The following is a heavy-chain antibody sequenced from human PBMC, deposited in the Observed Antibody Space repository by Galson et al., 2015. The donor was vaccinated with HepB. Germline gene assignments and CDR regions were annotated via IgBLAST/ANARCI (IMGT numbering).Heavy chain of an antibody. CDR3: AMGPFVLRF. J-gene: IGHJ4*02. CDR1: GFTFSSYW. V-gene: IGHV3-74*01. CDR2: INSDGSST. D-gene: IGHD3-3*01. Sequence: SLRLSCAASGFTFSSYWMHWVRQTPGKGLVWVSRINSDGSSTSYADSVKGRFTISRDNAKNTLYLQMNSLRAVDTAVYYCAMGPFVLRFWGQGTLVTVSS.